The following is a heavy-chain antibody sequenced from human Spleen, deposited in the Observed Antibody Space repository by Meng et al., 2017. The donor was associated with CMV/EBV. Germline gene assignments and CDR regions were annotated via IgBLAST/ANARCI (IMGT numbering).Heavy chain of an antibody. CDR3: ARDEGHCRSTSCYFGS. CDR2: INPHSGDT. J-gene: IGHJ4*02. D-gene: IGHD2-2*01. V-gene: IGHV1-2*02. Sequence: ASVKVSCKASGYTFTNYGISWVRQAPGQGLEWMGWINPHSGDTNYAQKFRGRVTMTRDTTFSTAYMELSRLRSDDTALYYCARDEGHCRSTSCYFGSWGQGTLVTVSS. CDR1: GYTFTNYG.